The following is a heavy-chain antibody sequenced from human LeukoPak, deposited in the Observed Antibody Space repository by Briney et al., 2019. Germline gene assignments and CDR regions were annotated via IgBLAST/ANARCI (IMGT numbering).Heavy chain of an antibody. D-gene: IGHD2-15*01. CDR1: GGTFSSYA. V-gene: IGHV1-69*06. Sequence: ASVKVSCKASGGTFSSYAISWVRQAPGQGLEWMGGIIPIFGTANYAQKFQGRVTITADKSTSTAYMELSSLRSEDTAVYYCARGYCSGGSCFDFDYWGQGTLVTVSS. CDR2: IIPIFGTA. J-gene: IGHJ4*02. CDR3: ARGYCSGGSCFDFDY.